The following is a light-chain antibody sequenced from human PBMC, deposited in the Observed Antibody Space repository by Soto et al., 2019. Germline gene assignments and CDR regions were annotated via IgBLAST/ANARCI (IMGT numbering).Light chain of an antibody. CDR1: QNVRSN. CDR3: QQYNQWPRGT. CDR2: AAS. J-gene: IGKJ1*01. V-gene: IGKV3-15*01. Sequence: EIVLTQSPGTLSLSPGERATLSCRASQNVRSNLAWYQQKPGQAPRLLIYAASTRATGIPARFSGSGSGTEFTLTISSLQSEDFTLYYFQQYNQWPRGTFGQGTKVVIK.